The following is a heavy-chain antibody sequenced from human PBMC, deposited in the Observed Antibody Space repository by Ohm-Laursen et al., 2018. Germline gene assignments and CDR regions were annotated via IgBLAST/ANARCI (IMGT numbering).Heavy chain of an antibody. Sequence: SLRLSCAASGFTFDDYAMHWVRQAPGKGLEWVSGISWNSGSIGYADSVKGRFTISRDNAKNSLYLQMYSLRAEDTALYYCAKDVGYSYGYYFDYWGQGTLVTVSS. V-gene: IGHV3-9*01. CDR1: GFTFDDYA. D-gene: IGHD5-18*01. J-gene: IGHJ4*02. CDR3: AKDVGYSYGYYFDY. CDR2: ISWNSGSI.